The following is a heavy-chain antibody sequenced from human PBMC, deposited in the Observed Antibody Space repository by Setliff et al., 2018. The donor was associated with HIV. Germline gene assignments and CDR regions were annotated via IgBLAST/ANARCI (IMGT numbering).Heavy chain of an antibody. Sequence: PGGSLRLSCAASGFTFSSYGMHWVRQAPGKGLEWMAVIWYDGSNKYYADSVKGRFTISRDNAKNSLYLQMSSLRAEDTAIYYCTRDCRVGWVFTYGMDVWGQGTLVTVSS. CDR3: TRDCRVGWVFTYGMDV. CDR1: GFTFSSYG. J-gene: IGHJ6*02. D-gene: IGHD6-13*01. V-gene: IGHV3-33*08. CDR2: IWYDGSNK.